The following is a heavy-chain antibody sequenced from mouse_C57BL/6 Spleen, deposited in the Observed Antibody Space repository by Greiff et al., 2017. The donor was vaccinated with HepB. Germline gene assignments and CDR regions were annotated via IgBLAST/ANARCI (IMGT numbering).Heavy chain of an antibody. CDR1: GYSFTGYY. D-gene: IGHD2-4*01. J-gene: IGHJ3*01. CDR2: INPSTGGT. CDR3: ARKEYDYEFAY. Sequence: EVQLVESGPELVKPGASVKISCKASGYSFTGYYMNWVKQSPEKSLEWIGEINPSTGGTTYNQKFKAKATLTVDKSSSTAYMQLKSLTSEDSAVYYCARKEYDYEFAYWGQGTLVTVSA. V-gene: IGHV1-42*01.